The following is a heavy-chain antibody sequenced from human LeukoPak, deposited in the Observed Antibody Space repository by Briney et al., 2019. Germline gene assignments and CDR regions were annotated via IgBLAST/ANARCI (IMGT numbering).Heavy chain of an antibody. J-gene: IGHJ4*02. CDR1: GGSFSGYY. CDR2: INHSGST. V-gene: IGHV4-34*01. Sequence: SETLSLTCAVYGGSFSGYYWSWIRQPPGKGLEWIGEINHSGSTNYNPSLKSRVTISVDTSKNQFSLKLSSVTAADTAVCYCARGDCSSTSCYSDYWGQGTLVTVSS. CDR3: ARGDCSSTSCYSDY. D-gene: IGHD2-2*01.